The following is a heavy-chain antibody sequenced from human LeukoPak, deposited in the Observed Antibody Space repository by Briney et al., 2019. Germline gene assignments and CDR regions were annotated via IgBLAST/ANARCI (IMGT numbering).Heavy chain of an antibody. J-gene: IGHJ6*03. CDR1: GGSISTYY. CDR3: ARPLRADYYYYMDV. Sequence: SETLSLTCTVSGGSISTYYWNWIRQPAGQGLEWIGRIFTSGSTTYNPSLKSRVTMSVDTSKNQFSLKLSSVTAADTAVYYCARPLRADYYYYMDVWGKGTTVTVSS. CDR2: IFTSGST. V-gene: IGHV4-4*07. D-gene: IGHD2-2*01.